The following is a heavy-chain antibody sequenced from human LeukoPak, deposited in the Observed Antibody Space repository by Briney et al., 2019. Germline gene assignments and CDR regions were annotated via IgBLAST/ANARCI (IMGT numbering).Heavy chain of an antibody. CDR3: AKEQVPVVVIAPDY. D-gene: IGHD2-21*01. Sequence: GGSLRLSCAASGFTFSSYGMHWVRQAPGKGLEWVAFIRYDGSNKYYADSVKGRFTISRDNSKNTLYLQMNSLRAEDTAVYYCAKEQVPVVVIAPDYWGQGTLVTVSS. J-gene: IGHJ4*02. CDR1: GFTFSSYG. CDR2: IRYDGSNK. V-gene: IGHV3-30*02.